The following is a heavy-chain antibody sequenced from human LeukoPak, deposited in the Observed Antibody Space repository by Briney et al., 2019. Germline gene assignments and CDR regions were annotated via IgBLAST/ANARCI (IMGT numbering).Heavy chain of an antibody. Sequence: TLSLTCAVYGGSFSGYYWSWIRQHPGKGLEWIGCIYYSGSTYYNPSLQSRVTISMDTSKNQFSLNLSSVTAADTAVYYCARRAPSAGYFDLWGRGTLVTVSS. J-gene: IGHJ2*01. CDR2: IYYSGST. CDR1: GGSFSGYY. V-gene: IGHV4-31*11. CDR3: ARRAPSAGYFDL.